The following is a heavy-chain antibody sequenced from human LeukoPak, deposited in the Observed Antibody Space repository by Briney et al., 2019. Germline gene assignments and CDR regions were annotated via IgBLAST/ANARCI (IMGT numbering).Heavy chain of an antibody. CDR1: GYSITNYW. CDR3: ARQEYCSGGSCYTWFDP. D-gene: IGHD2-15*01. CDR2: IYPADSDI. V-gene: IGHV5-51*01. Sequence: GESLKISCKGSGYSITNYWIAWVRQMPGKGLEWMGIIYPADSDIRYSPSFQGQVTISADKSISTAYLQWSSLKASDTARYYCARQEYCSGGSCYTWFDPWGQGTLVTVSS. J-gene: IGHJ5*02.